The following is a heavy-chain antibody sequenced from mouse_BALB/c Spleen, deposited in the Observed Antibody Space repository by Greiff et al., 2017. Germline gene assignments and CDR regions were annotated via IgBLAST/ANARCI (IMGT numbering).Heavy chain of an antibody. J-gene: IGHJ1*01. CDR3: TRRGLLNYWYFDV. CDR1: GYAFTNYL. V-gene: IGHV1-54*01. CDR2: INPGSGGT. D-gene: IGHD2-3*01. Sequence: VQLQQSGAELVRPGTSVKVSCKASGYAFTNYLIEWVKQRPGQGLEWIGVINPGSGGTNFNEKFKSKATLTVDKSSSTAYMQLSSLTSEDSAVYYCTRRGLLNYWYFDVWGAGTTVTVSS.